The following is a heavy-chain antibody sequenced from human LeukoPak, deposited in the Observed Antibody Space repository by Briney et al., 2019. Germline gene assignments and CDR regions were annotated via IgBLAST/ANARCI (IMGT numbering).Heavy chain of an antibody. V-gene: IGHV3-11*04. J-gene: IGHJ4*02. CDR3: ASSLNTVMVSPYYLEY. Sequence: GGSLRLSCAASGFTLSDYSMTWVRQAPGQGLEWISFLTSGGVSAFYADSVRGRFTVSRDDARNSLSLYMNTLRADDTAVYYCASSLNTVMVSPYYLEYWGPGTLVTVSS. CDR1: GFTLSDYS. CDR2: LTSGGVSA. D-gene: IGHD5-18*01.